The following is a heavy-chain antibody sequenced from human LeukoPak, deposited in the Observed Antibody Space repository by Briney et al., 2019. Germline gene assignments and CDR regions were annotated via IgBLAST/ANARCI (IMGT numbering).Heavy chain of an antibody. CDR1: GYSFTCYW. J-gene: IGHJ5*02. CDR2: IYPGDSDT. CDR3: ARSVRGVNNWFDP. D-gene: IGHD3-10*01. V-gene: IGHV5-51*01. Sequence: GESLKISCKGSGYSFTCYWIGWVRQMPGKGLEWMGIIYPGDSDTRYSPSFQGQVTISADKSISNAYLQWSSLKASDTAMYYCARSVRGVNNWFDPWGQGTLVTVSS.